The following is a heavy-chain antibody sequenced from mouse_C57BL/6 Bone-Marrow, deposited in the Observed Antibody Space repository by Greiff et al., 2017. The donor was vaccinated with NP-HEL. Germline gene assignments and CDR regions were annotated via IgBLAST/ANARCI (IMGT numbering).Heavy chain of an antibody. V-gene: IGHV5-6*01. CDR2: ISSGGSYT. CDR1: GFTFSSYG. D-gene: IGHD1-1*01. Sequence: EVQLKESGGDLVKPGGSLKLSCAASGFTFSSYGMSWVRQTPDKRLEWVATISSGGSYTYYPDSVKGRFTISRDNAKNTLYLQMSSLKSEDTAMYYCARHDRSVGSSSAYWGQGTLVTVSA. CDR3: ARHDRSVGSSSAY. J-gene: IGHJ3*01.